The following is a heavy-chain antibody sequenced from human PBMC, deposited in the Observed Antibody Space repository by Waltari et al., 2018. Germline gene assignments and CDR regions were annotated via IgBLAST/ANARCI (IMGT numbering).Heavy chain of an antibody. Sequence: EVQLVESGGGLVQPGGSLRLSCAASEFTFAYYWVTWVRQAPGEGLEWVANIKEDGSEKYYVDSVKGRFTISRDNAKNSLYLQMSSLRVEDTAVYYCATQSWSNFEYWGKGTLVTVSS. CDR1: EFTFAYYW. CDR3: ATQSWSNFEY. CDR2: IKEDGSEK. D-gene: IGHD3-3*01. J-gene: IGHJ4*02. V-gene: IGHV3-7*01.